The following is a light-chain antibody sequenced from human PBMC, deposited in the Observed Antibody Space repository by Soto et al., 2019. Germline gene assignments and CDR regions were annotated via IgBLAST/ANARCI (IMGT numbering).Light chain of an antibody. CDR2: EVT. CDR3: SSYTSSGTV. V-gene: IGLV2-14*01. Sequence: QSVLTQPASVSGSPRQSITISCTGTSSDVGGYKYVSWYQQHAGEAPKLMIYEVTNRPSGVSNRFSGSKSGNTASLTISGLQAEDEADYYCSSYTSSGTVFGTGTKLTVL. J-gene: IGLJ1*01. CDR1: SSDVGGYKY.